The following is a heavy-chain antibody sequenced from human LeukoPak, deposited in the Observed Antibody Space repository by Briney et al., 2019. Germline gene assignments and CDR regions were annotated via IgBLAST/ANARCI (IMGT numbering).Heavy chain of an antibody. J-gene: IGHJ5*02. CDR3: TRSPYDSGSYVSAP. D-gene: IGHD3-10*01. V-gene: IGHV1-2*02. Sequence: GASVRVSCKASGSFTGEYVHWVRKTPGQGLEWLGWINPDTGGTNFAQKFHGRVTMAGDTTISTAYMELSRMTSDDTAVYYCTRSPYDSGSYVSAPWGQGTQVTVSS. CDR2: INPDTGGT. CDR1: GSFTGEY.